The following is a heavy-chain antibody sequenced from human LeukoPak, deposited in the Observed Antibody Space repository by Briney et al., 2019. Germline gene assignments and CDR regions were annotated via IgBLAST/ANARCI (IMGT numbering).Heavy chain of an antibody. J-gene: IGHJ6*03. CDR3: ARGRYSRGWYGSPPYYYYIDV. CDR2: IYTSGST. Sequence: SETLSLTCIFSGGSISSGSYYWSWIRHPAGKGREWIGRIYTSGSTNYNPSLKSRVTISVETSKDQFSLKLSSVTAADTDVYYCARGRYSRGWYGSPPYYYYIDVWGKGTTGTVSS. CDR1: GGSISSGSYY. D-gene: IGHD6-19*01. V-gene: IGHV4-61*02.